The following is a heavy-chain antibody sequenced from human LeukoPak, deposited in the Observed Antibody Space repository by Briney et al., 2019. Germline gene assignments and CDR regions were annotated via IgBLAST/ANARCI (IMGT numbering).Heavy chain of an antibody. CDR3: ARDKGGGSNDY. Sequence: SETLSLTCTVSGYSISSGYYWGWIRQPPGKGLEWIGSIYHSGSTYYNPSLKSRVTISVDTSKNQFSLKLSSVTAADTAVYYCARDKGGGSNDYWGQGTLVTVSP. J-gene: IGHJ4*02. V-gene: IGHV4-38-2*02. CDR2: IYHSGST. CDR1: GYSISSGYY. D-gene: IGHD3-16*01.